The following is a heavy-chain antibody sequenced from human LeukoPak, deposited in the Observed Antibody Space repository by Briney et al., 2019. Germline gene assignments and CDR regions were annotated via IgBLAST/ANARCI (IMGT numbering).Heavy chain of an antibody. Sequence: SETLSLTCTVSGGSISSGSYYWSWIRQPAGKGLEWIGRIYTSGSTSYNPSLKSRVTISVDTSKNQFSLKLSSVTAADTAVYYCATYVDTAIAHFDYWGQGTLVTVSS. CDR1: GGSISSGSYY. CDR2: IYTSGST. D-gene: IGHD5-18*01. CDR3: ATYVDTAIAHFDY. V-gene: IGHV4-61*02. J-gene: IGHJ4*02.